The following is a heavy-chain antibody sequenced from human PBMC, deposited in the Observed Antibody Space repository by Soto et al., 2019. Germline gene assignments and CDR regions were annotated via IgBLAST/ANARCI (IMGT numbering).Heavy chain of an antibody. D-gene: IGHD2-15*01. CDR2: IYYSGST. J-gene: IGHJ4*02. CDR3: ARTPRY. Sequence: QVQLQESGPGLVKPSQTLSLTCTVSGGSISSGGYYWSWIRQHPGKGLEWIGYIYYSGSTYYNPSLKRRVTIFVDTSKNQFSLELSSVTAEKSAVYYFARTPRYLCQVTMVNVSS. V-gene: IGHV4-31*03. CDR1: GGSISSGGYY.